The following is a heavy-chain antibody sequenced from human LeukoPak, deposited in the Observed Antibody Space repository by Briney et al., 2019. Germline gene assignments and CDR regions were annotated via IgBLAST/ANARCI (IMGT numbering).Heavy chain of an antibody. Sequence: SVKVSCKASGGTFSSYASSWVRQAPGQGLEWMGGIIPIFVTANYAQKFQGRGTITTDGSTITAYMELSSLRSEDTAVYYCARARRYYGSGSWFYYYMDVWGKGTTVTVSS. V-gene: IGHV1-69*05. J-gene: IGHJ6*03. CDR2: IIPIFVTA. CDR1: GGTFSSYA. D-gene: IGHD3-10*01. CDR3: ARARRYYGSGSWFYYYMDV.